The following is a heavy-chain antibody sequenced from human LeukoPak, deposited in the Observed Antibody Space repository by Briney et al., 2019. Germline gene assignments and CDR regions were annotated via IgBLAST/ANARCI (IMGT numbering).Heavy chain of an antibody. CDR1: GFTFSNYN. J-gene: IGHJ4*02. V-gene: IGHV3-21*01. Sequence: MSGGSLRLSCAASGFTFSNYNMNWVRQAPGKGLEWVSSISSSTSYKNYADSVKGRFTISRDNAKNSLYLQMNSLRAEDTAVYYCARDYFWGQYYFDYWGQGTLVTVSS. CDR3: ARDYFWGQYYFDY. D-gene: IGHD3-16*01. CDR2: ISSSTSYK.